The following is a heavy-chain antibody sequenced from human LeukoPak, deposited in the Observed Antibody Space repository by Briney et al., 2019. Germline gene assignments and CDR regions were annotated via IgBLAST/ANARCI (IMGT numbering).Heavy chain of an antibody. D-gene: IGHD3-16*01. CDR2: TNYRSKWYD. CDR3: AKDSGFGLNGFDP. Sequence: SQTLSLTCAISGDSVSSNSAAWNWIRQSPSRGLEWLGSTNYRSKWYDDYAVSVKSRITINPDTSKNQFSLQLDSVTPDDTAVYYCAKDSGFGLNGFDPWGQGTLVTVSS. CDR1: GDSVSSNSAA. J-gene: IGHJ5*02. V-gene: IGHV6-1*01.